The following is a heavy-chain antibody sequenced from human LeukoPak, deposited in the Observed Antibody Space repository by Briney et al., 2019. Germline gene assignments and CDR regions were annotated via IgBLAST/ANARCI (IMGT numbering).Heavy chain of an antibody. CDR2: MNPNSGNT. CDR1: GYTFTSYD. J-gene: IGHJ5*02. Sequence: GASVEVSCKASGYTFTSYDINWVRQATGQGLEWMGWMNPNSGNTGYAQKFQGRVTITRNTSISTAYMELSSLRSEDTAVYYCARAGAITIGALNWFDPWGQGTLVTVSS. CDR3: ARAGAITIGALNWFDP. D-gene: IGHD3-9*01. V-gene: IGHV1-8*03.